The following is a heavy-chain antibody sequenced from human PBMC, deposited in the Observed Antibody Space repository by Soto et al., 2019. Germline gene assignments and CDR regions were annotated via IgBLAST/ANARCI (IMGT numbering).Heavy chain of an antibody. Sequence: PGGSLRLSFAASGFIFSSYGIHWVLKDPARGLEWVAVISHDGSNKCYAESVKGRFTITRDNSENTLYMQMNSLRAEDTAVYYCAKDGGYDARYYYYMDVWGKGTTVTVSS. J-gene: IGHJ6*03. CDR1: GFIFSSYG. D-gene: IGHD5-12*01. V-gene: IGHV3-30*18. CDR3: AKDGGYDARYYYYMDV. CDR2: ISHDGSNK.